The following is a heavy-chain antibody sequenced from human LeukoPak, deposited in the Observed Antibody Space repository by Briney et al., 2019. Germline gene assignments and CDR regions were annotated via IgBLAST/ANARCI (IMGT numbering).Heavy chain of an antibody. CDR3: ARQSGPGRYSFDY. V-gene: IGHV4-59*08. Sequence: PSATLSLTCTVSGDSISTYYWSWIRQPPGKGLEWIGFMYNSGSTNYNPSLKSRVTISVDTSKNQFSLRLSSVTAADTAVYYCARQSGPGRYSFDYWGQGTLVTVSS. CDR2: MYNSGST. CDR1: GDSISTYY. J-gene: IGHJ4*02. D-gene: IGHD3-3*01.